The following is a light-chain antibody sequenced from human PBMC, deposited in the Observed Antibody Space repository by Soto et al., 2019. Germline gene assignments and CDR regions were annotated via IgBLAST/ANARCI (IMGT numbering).Light chain of an antibody. J-gene: IGKJ4*01. CDR1: QSISSW. Sequence: DIQMTQSSSTLSASVGDRVTITCRASQSISSWLAWYQQKPGKAPKLLISTASSLQSGVPSRFSGSGSGTEFTLTISSLQPEDFATYYCQQANSFPLTFGGGTKVDIK. CDR3: QQANSFPLT. CDR2: TAS. V-gene: IGKV1-12*01.